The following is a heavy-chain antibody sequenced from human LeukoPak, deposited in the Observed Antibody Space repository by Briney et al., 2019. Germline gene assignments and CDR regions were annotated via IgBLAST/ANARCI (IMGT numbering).Heavy chain of an antibody. CDR3: AKDKLISYSSPPYFFDH. Sequence: GGSLRLSCAASGFTFSSYAMSWVRQAPGKGLEWVSGISGSGDSTYYAASVKGRFTISRSTSKNTLYLQVNSLRAEDAATYYCAKDKLISYSSPPYFFDHWGQGSLVTASS. J-gene: IGHJ4*02. CDR1: GFTFSSYA. D-gene: IGHD6-13*01. CDR2: ISGSGDST. V-gene: IGHV3-23*01.